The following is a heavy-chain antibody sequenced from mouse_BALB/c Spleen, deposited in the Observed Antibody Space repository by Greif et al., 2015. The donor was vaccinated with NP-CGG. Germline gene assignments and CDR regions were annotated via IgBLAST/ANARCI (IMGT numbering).Heavy chain of an antibody. CDR3: ARDGNYARYYFDY. D-gene: IGHD2-1*01. CDR2: IDPANGNT. V-gene: IGHV14-3*02. CDR1: GFNIKDTY. J-gene: IGHJ2*01. Sequence: VQLQQPGAELVKPGASVKLSCTASGFNIKDTYMHWVKQRPEQGLEWMGRIDPANGNTKYDPKFQGKATITADTSSNPAYLQLSSLTSEDTAVYYCARDGNYARYYFDYWGQGTTLTVSS.